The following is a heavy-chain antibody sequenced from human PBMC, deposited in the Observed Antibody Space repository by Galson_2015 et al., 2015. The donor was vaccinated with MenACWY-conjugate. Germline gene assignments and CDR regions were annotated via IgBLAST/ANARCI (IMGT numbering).Heavy chain of an antibody. CDR1: GFTFSSYA. V-gene: IGHV3-23*01. Sequence: SLRLSCAPSGFTFSSYAMTWVRQAPGKGLVWVSSISGGGGTTYYADSVKGRFSISRDNSKNSLYLQMNSLRAEDTAVYYCAKDRYCSGGGCYASLDYWGQGSLVTVSS. CDR3: AKDRYCSGGGCYASLDY. D-gene: IGHD2-15*01. J-gene: IGHJ4*02. CDR2: ISGGGGTT.